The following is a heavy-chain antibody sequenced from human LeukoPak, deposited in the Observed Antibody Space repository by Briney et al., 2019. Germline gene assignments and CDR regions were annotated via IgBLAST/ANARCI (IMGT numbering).Heavy chain of an antibody. CDR1: GGTFSSYA. V-gene: IGHV1-69*13. CDR3: ARHIVVVPAATHNHTPHSYYYYMDV. J-gene: IGHJ6*03. D-gene: IGHD2-2*01. Sequence: ASVKVSCKASGGTFSSYAICWVRQAPGQGLEWMGGIIPIFGTANYAQKFQGRVTITADESTSTAYMELSSLRSEDTAVYYCARHIVVVPAATHNHTPHSYYYYMDVWGKGTTVTISS. CDR2: IIPIFGTA.